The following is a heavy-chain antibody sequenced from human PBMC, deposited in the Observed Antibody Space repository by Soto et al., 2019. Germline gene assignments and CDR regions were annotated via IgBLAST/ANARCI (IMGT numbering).Heavy chain of an antibody. V-gene: IGHV3-48*03. CDR2: ISRSGSTI. Sequence: PGGSLRLSXAASGFTFSSYEMNWVRQAPGKGLEWVSYISRSGSTIYYADSVRGRFTISRDNAKNSLYLQMNSLRAEDTAVYYCACEYSSSSGPPWGQGTLVTVSS. J-gene: IGHJ5*02. CDR3: ACEYSSSSGPP. CDR1: GFTFSSYE. D-gene: IGHD6-6*01.